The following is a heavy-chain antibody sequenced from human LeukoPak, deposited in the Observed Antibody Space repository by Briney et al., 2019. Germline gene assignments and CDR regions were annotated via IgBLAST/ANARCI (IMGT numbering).Heavy chain of an antibody. Sequence: GASLQISCKGSGYSFTSYWIGWVRQLPGKGLEWMGIIYPGDPDTRYSPSFQGQVTISADKSLRTPYLQWSSLKASDTAIYYCARGGIDCSGGSCYLVWFDPWAREPWSPSPQ. CDR1: GYSFTSYW. CDR2: IYPGDPDT. CDR3: ARGGIDCSGGSCYLVWFDP. D-gene: IGHD2-15*01. J-gene: IGHJ5*02. V-gene: IGHV5-51*01.